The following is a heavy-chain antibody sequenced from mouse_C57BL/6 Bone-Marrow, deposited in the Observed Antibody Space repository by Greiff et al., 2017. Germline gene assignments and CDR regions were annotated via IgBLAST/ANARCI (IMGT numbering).Heavy chain of an antibody. Sequence: VQLQQPGTELVKPGASVKLSCKASGYTFTSYWMHWVKQRPGQGLEWIGNINPSNGGTNYNEKFKSKATLTVDKSSSTAYMQLSSLTSEDSAVYYCAREGPSYYGSSHFDYWGQGTTLTVSS. CDR1: GYTFTSYW. CDR2: INPSNGGT. D-gene: IGHD1-1*01. V-gene: IGHV1-53*01. CDR3: AREGPSYYGSSHFDY. J-gene: IGHJ2*01.